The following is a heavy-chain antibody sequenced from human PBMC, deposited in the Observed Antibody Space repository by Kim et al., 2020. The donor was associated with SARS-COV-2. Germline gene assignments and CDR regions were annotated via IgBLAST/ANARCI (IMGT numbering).Heavy chain of an antibody. Sequence: GGSLRLSCAASGFPFSSYAMSWVRQAPGKGLEWVSAISGSGGSTYYAAPVKGRFTISRDNSKNTLYLQMNSQRAEDTAVYYCAKEGYCNGGSCYEDAFDFWGQGTMVTVSS. D-gene: IGHD2-15*01. V-gene: IGHV3-23*01. CDR1: GFPFSSYA. CDR2: ISGSGGST. CDR3: AKEGYCNGGSCYEDAFDF. J-gene: IGHJ3*01.